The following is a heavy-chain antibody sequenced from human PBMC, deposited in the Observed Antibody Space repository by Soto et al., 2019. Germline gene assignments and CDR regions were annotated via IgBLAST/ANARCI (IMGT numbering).Heavy chain of an antibody. V-gene: IGHV4-31*11. D-gene: IGHD6-19*01. CDR1: GGSIITGDYY. CDR2: IYYSGST. CDR3: AGVRDTSGGINWFDP. J-gene: IGHJ5*02. Sequence: QVQLQESGPGLVKPSQTLSLTCAVSGGSIITGDYYWSWIRQHPGKGLEWIGYIYYSGSTYYNPSLKIPLTLSVDTSKNHFPLGLSSLTAADTAVYYCAGVRDTSGGINWFDPWGQGTLVTVSS.